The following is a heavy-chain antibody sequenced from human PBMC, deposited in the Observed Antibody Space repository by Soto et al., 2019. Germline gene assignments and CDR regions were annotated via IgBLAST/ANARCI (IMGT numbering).Heavy chain of an antibody. Sequence: ASVKVSCKASGYTFTSYYMHWVRQAPGQGLEWMGIINPSGGSTSYAQKFQGRVTMTRDTSTSTVYMELSSLRSEDTAVYYCAREGYYYGSGSYYVARGVPPIPPDNWFDPWGQGTLVTVSS. J-gene: IGHJ5*02. D-gene: IGHD3-10*01. CDR2: INPSGGST. V-gene: IGHV1-46*01. CDR1: GYTFTSYY. CDR3: AREGYYYGSGSYYVARGVPPIPPDNWFDP.